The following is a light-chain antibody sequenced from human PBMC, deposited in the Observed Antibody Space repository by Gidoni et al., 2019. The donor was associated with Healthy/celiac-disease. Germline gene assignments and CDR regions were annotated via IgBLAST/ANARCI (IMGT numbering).Light chain of an antibody. CDR1: SSNIGSNT. Sequence: QSVLTQPPSASGTPGQRLTISCSGSSSNIGSNTVNWYQQLPGTAPKLLIYSNNQRPSGVPDRFSGSKSGTSASLAISGLQSEDEADYYCAAWDDSLAVVFGGGTKLTVL. CDR3: AAWDDSLAVV. CDR2: SNN. J-gene: IGLJ2*01. V-gene: IGLV1-44*01.